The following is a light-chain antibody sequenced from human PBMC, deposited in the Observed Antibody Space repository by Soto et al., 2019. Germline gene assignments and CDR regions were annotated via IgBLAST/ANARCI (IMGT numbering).Light chain of an antibody. Sequence: QSALTQPASVSGSPGQSITISCTGISSDVGSYNSVSWYQQHPGKAPKLLIYRNNQRPSGVPDRFSGSKSGTSASLAISGLRSEDEADYHCAAWDDSPIGVVVFGGGTQLTVL. CDR1: SSDVGSYNS. CDR2: RNN. J-gene: IGLJ2*01. CDR3: AAWDDSPIGVVV. V-gene: IGLV1-47*01.